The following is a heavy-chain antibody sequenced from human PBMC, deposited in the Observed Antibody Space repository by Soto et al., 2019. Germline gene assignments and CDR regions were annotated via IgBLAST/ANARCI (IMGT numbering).Heavy chain of an antibody. CDR1: GFTFSSYS. J-gene: IGHJ4*02. Sequence: EVQLVESGGGLVKPGGSLRLSCAASGFTFSSYSMNWVRQAPGKGLEWVSSISSSSSYIYYADSVKGRFTISRDNAKNSLYLQMNSLRAEDTAVYYCARDRGLPEGGGSYSPLDYWGQGTLVTVSS. D-gene: IGHD1-26*01. CDR3: ARDRGLPEGGGSYSPLDY. V-gene: IGHV3-21*01. CDR2: ISSSSSYI.